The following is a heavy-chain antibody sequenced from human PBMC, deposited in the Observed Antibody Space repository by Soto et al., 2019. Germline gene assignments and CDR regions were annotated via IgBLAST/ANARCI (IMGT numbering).Heavy chain of an antibody. J-gene: IGHJ3*02. D-gene: IGHD2-21*01. Sequence: GGSLRLSCAASGFTFSSYGMHWVRQAPGKGLEWVAVIWYDGSNKYYADSVKGRFTISRDNSKNTLYLQMNSLRAEDTAVYYCAREYFCGGDCHDAFDIWGQGTMVTGS. CDR3: AREYFCGGDCHDAFDI. CDR1: GFTFSSYG. CDR2: IWYDGSNK. V-gene: IGHV3-33*01.